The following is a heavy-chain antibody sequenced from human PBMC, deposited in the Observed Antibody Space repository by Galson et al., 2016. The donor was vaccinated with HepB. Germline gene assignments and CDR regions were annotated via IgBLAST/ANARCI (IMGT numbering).Heavy chain of an antibody. J-gene: IGHJ2*01. CDR1: GFNFDDYA. D-gene: IGHD3-22*01. CDR2: ISWSSNTI. CDR3: AKDHHSSFVYWYFDL. V-gene: IGHV3-9*01. Sequence: SLRLSCAASGFNFDDYAMHWVRQVPGKGLEWVSGISWSSNTIVYGDSVKGRFTITRDNAKNSLYLQMNSLRAEDTALYYCAKDHHSSFVYWYFDLWGRGTQVTVSS.